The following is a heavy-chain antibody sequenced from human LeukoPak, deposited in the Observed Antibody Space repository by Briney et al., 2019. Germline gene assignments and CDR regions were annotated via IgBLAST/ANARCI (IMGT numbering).Heavy chain of an antibody. CDR2: ISSSGSTI. CDR3: ASKPRRANWFDP. Sequence: GGSLRLSCAASGFTFSSYEMNWVRQAPGKGLEWVSYISSSGSTIYYADSVKGRFTISRDNSKNTLYLQMNSLKAEDTAVYYCASKPRRANWFDPWGQGTLVTVSS. J-gene: IGHJ5*02. CDR1: GFTFSSYE. V-gene: IGHV3-48*03.